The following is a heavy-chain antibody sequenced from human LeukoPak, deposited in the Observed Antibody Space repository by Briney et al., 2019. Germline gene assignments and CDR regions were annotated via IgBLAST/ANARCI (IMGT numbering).Heavy chain of an antibody. CDR2: VSYSGST. V-gene: IGHV4-39*01. D-gene: IGHD1-1*01. J-gene: IGHJ4*02. CDR1: GGSINSNNYY. CDR3: ARSVDGATGTDY. Sequence: SETLSLTCTVSGGSINSNNYYWRWIRQPPGKGLEWIGTVSYSGSTYYNPSLQSRVTVSLDTSKNQFSLKLSSVTAADTALYYCARSVDGATGTDYWGRGTLVTVSS.